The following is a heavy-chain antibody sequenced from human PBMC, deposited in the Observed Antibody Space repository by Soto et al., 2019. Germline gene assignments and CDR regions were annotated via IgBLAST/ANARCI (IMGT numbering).Heavy chain of an antibody. CDR2: FDPEDGET. CDR3: ATAYGSGGSCYWGYFDY. J-gene: IGHJ4*02. V-gene: IGHV1-24*01. D-gene: IGHD2-15*01. CDR1: GYTLTDLS. Sequence: QVQLVQSGAEVKKPGASVKVSCKVSGYTLTDLSMHWVRQAPGKGLEWMGGFDPEDGETIYAQKFQGRVIMTEDTSTYTAYMELSSLRSEDTAVYYCATAYGSGGSCYWGYFDYWGEGTLVTVSS.